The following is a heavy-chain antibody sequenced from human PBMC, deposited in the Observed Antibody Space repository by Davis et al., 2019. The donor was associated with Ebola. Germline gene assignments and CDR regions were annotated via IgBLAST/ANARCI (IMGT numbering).Heavy chain of an antibody. CDR3: ARGHNYAHEY. CDR1: GYTFTGYN. D-gene: IGHD4-11*01. V-gene: IGHV1-2*06. CDR2: VILKSGAT. Sequence: ASVKVSCKASGYTFTGYNIHWVRQAPGQGLEWLGRVILKSGATNYAQKFQGRVTMTRDTSISTVYMELSSLRYDDTADYYCARGHNYAHEYWGQGTPVTVSS. J-gene: IGHJ4*02.